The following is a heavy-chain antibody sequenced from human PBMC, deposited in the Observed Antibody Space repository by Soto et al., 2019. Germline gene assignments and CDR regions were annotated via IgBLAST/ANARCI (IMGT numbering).Heavy chain of an antibody. CDR3: ARGGTYSSFDY. Sequence: HPGGSLRLSCAASGFTVSSNYMSWVRQAPGKGLEWVSVIYSDGSRYYADSVKGRFTISRDTSKNTLYLQMISLRAEDTAVYFCARGGTYSSFDYWGQGTLVTVSS. CDR2: IYSDGSR. V-gene: IGHV3-53*01. CDR1: GFTVSSNY. D-gene: IGHD5-18*01. J-gene: IGHJ4*02.